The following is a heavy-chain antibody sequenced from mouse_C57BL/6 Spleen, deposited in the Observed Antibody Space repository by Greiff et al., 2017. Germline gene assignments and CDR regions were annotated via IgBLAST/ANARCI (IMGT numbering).Heavy chain of an antibody. J-gene: IGHJ2*01. CDR1: GFNIKDYY. CDR3: TTDSNYGSWYFDY. Sequence: VQLQQSGAELVRPGASVKLSCTASGFNIKDYYMHWVKQRPEQGLEWIGRIDPEDGDTEYAPKFQGKATMTADTSSNTAYLQLSSLTSEDTAVYYCTTDSNYGSWYFDYWGQGTTLTVSS. V-gene: IGHV14-1*01. CDR2: IDPEDGDT. D-gene: IGHD2-5*01.